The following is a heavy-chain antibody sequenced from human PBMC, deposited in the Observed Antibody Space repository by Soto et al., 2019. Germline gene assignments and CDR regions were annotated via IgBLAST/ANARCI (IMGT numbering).Heavy chain of an antibody. CDR1: GFTFSSYA. Sequence: QVQLVESGGGVVQPGRSLRLSCAASGFTFSSYAMHWVRQAPGKGLEWVAVISYEGSNKYYADSVKGRFTISRDNSKNTLYLQMNSLRAEDTAVYYCVITMLDFDYWGQGTLVTVSS. CDR3: VITMLDFDY. V-gene: IGHV3-30-3*01. CDR2: ISYEGSNK. J-gene: IGHJ4*02. D-gene: IGHD3-10*02.